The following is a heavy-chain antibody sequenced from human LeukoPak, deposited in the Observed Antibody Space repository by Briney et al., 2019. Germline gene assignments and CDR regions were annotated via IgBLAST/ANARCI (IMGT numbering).Heavy chain of an antibody. D-gene: IGHD2-15*01. CDR1: GFTVSSNY. Sequence: PGGSLRLSCAASGFTVSSNYMSWVRQAPGKGREWVSVIYSGGSTYYADSVKGRFTISRDNSKNTLYLQMNSLRAEDTAVYYCARDSRRILPSDWGQGTLVTVSS. CDR3: ARDSRRILPSD. CDR2: IYSGGST. V-gene: IGHV3-66*01. J-gene: IGHJ4*02.